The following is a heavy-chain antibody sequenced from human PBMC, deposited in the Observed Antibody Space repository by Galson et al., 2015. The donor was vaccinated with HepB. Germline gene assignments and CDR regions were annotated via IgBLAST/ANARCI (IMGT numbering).Heavy chain of an antibody. Sequence: SLRLSCVASGLSVSASYMNWVRQAPGKGLEWVSLIYGGGATYYADSVNGRFTISRDSSKNTLYLQMNSLRADDTALYYCARDLRSYCSGGSCYSFDYWGQGTLVTVSS. V-gene: IGHV3-53*01. CDR3: ARDLRSYCSGGSCYSFDY. J-gene: IGHJ4*02. CDR2: IYGGGAT. D-gene: IGHD2-15*01. CDR1: GLSVSASY.